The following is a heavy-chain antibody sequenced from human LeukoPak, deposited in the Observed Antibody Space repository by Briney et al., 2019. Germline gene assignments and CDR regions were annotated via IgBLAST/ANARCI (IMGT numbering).Heavy chain of an antibody. CDR3: AREIAARPPLGDRLAFDI. J-gene: IGHJ3*02. CDR2: IYYSGST. V-gene: IGHV4-59*01. CDR1: GGSISSYY. Sequence: SETLSLTCTVSGGSISSYYWSWIRQPPGKGLEWIGYIYYSGSTNYNPSLKRRVTISVDTSKNQFSLKLSSVTAADTAVYYCAREIAARPPLGDRLAFDIWGQGTMVTVSS. D-gene: IGHD6-6*01.